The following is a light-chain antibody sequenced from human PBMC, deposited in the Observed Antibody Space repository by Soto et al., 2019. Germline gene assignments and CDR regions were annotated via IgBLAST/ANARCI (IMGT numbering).Light chain of an antibody. J-gene: IGKJ1*01. V-gene: IGKV3-15*01. CDR1: QSISSN. CDR2: DAS. Sequence: EIVMTQSPATLSVSPGERATLSCRASQSISSNLAWYQQKPGQAPRLLIYDASTRATGIPARFSGSGSGTEFTLTISSLQSEYFAVYYCQQYNKWPTWTFGQRTKVDIK. CDR3: QQYNKWPTWT.